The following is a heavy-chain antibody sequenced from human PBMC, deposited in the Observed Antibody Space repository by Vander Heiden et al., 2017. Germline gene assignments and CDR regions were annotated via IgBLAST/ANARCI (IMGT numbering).Heavy chain of an antibody. CDR1: GFTFGSYS. D-gene: IGHD5-12*01. J-gene: IGHJ4*02. Sequence: EVQLVESGGGLVKPGGSLRLSCAASGFTFGSYSMNWVRQAPGKGLEWVSSISSSSSYIYYADSVKGRFTISRDNAKNSLYLQMNSLRAEDTAVYYCARALATITEDYDYWGQGTLVTVSS. CDR2: ISSSSSYI. V-gene: IGHV3-21*01. CDR3: ARALATITEDYDY.